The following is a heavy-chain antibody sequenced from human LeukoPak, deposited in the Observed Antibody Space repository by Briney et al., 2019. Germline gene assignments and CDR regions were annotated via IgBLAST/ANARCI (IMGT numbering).Heavy chain of an antibody. CDR3: ARERNYDSSGYSNWFDP. D-gene: IGHD3-22*01. CDR1: GYTFTSYG. Sequence: ASVKVSCKASGYTFTSYGISWVRQAPGQGLEWMGWISAYNGNTNYAQKLQGRVTMTTDTSTSTAYMELRSLRSDDTAVYYCARERNYDSSGYSNWFDPWGQGTLVTVSS. V-gene: IGHV1-18*01. J-gene: IGHJ5*02. CDR2: ISAYNGNT.